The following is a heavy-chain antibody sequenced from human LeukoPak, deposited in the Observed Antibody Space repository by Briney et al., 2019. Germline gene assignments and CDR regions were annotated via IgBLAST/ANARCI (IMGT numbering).Heavy chain of an antibody. CDR3: ARLFGGVTTFDY. CDR1: GFSFSPYW. V-gene: IGHV3-7*01. D-gene: IGHD4-17*01. Sequence: GGSLRLSCAASGFSFSPYWMSWVRQGPGKGLDWVASINPDGSGTSYVDSVKGRFTISRDNAQNSLYLQMNSLSAEDTAVYYCARLFGGVTTFDYWGQGTLVTXXX. CDR2: INPDGSGT. J-gene: IGHJ4*02.